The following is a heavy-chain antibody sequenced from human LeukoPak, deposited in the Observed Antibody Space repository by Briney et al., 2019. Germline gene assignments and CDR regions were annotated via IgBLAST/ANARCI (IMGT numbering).Heavy chain of an antibody. CDR3: AREHMEDAFDI. CDR1: GYTFTSYG. CDR2: INPSGGST. V-gene: IGHV1-46*01. J-gene: IGHJ3*02. Sequence: ASVKVSCKAPGYTFTSYGISWVRQAPGQGLEWMGIINPSGGSTSYAQKFQGRVTMTRDTSTSTVYMELSSLRSEDTAVYYCAREHMEDAFDIWGQGTMVTVSS. D-gene: IGHD1-1*01.